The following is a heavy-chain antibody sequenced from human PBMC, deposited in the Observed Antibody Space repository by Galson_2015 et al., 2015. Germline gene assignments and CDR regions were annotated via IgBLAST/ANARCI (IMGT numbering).Heavy chain of an antibody. CDR2: ISGSGGST. V-gene: IGHV3-23*01. Sequence: SLRLSCAASGFTFSSYAMSWVRQAPGQGLEWVSAISGSGGSTYYADSVKGRFTISRDNSKNPLYLQMNSLRAEDTAVYYCAKEGYCSGGSCYSPANYFDYWGQGTLVTVSS. CDR3: AKEGYCSGGSCYSPANYFDY. D-gene: IGHD2-15*01. J-gene: IGHJ4*02. CDR1: GFTFSSYA.